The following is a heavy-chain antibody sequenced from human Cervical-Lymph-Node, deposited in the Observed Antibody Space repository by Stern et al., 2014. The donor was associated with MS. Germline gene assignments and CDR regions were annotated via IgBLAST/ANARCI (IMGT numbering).Heavy chain of an antibody. Sequence: QVQLQASGPGLVKPSQTLSLTCTVSSGSISSGGYDWASIRQSPRRGLEWTGDILPIGSTFYNPSLKSRVTISLDTSKNQFFLRLTSVTAADTAVYYCAREHYYGAGSQHGMDVWGQGTTVTVSS. CDR1: SGSISSGGYD. CDR3: AREHYYGAGSQHGMDV. V-gene: IGHV4-31*03. J-gene: IGHJ6*02. D-gene: IGHD3-10*01. CDR2: ILPIGST.